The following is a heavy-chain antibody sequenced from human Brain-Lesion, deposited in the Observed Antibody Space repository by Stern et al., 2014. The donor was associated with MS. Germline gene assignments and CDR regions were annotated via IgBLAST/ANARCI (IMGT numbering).Heavy chain of an antibody. CDR3: ARGAGVFDS. CDR2: IFYTGST. J-gene: IGHJ4*02. V-gene: IGHV4-39*02. CDR1: GGSIGRSSYY. Sequence: VQLEESGPGLVKPSETLSLTCTVSGGSIGRSSYYWGWIRQPPGKGLEWIGNIFYTGSTFYDPSLKSRVTISVDPPNTHFPLSLTSGTAADTAVYYCARGAGVFDSWGQGTLVTVSP. D-gene: IGHD6-19*01.